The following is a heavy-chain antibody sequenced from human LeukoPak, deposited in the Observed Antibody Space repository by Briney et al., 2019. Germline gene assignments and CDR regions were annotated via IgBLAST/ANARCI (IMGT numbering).Heavy chain of an antibody. Sequence: GGSLRLSCAASGFTFRNYWMHWVRQAPGKGLVWVSRLNNAGSSTVYADSVKGRFTISRDNAKNTVYLQMNSLRPEDTAVYYCARGNSGEASSGQGTLVTVSS. D-gene: IGHD2-15*01. J-gene: IGHJ5*02. CDR1: GFTFRNYW. V-gene: IGHV3-74*01. CDR3: ARGNSGEAS. CDR2: LNNAGSST.